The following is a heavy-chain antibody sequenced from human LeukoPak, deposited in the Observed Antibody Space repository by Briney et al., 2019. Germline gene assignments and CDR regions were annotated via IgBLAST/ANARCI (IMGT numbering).Heavy chain of an antibody. CDR1: GGSISSSSYY. D-gene: IGHD6-13*01. CDR2: IYYSGST. J-gene: IGHJ4*02. V-gene: IGHV4-39*01. CDR3: ARLRARYSSSWRDY. Sequence: SETLSLACTVSGGSISSSSYYWGWIRQPPGKGLEWIGSIYYSGSTYYNPSLKSRVTISVDTSKNQFSLKLSSVTAADTAVYYCARLRARYSSSWRDYWGQGTLVTVSS.